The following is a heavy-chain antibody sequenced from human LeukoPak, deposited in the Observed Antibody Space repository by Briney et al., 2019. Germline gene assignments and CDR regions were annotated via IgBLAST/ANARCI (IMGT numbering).Heavy chain of an antibody. V-gene: IGHV3-53*01. D-gene: IGHD2-15*01. CDR2: IYSGGST. CDR3: ARAGLYCSGGSCYHFDY. Sequence: PGGSLRLSCAASGFTVSSNYMSWVRPAPGKGLEWVSVIYSGGSTYYADSVKGRFTISRDNSKNTLYLQMNSLRAEDTAVYYCARAGLYCSGGSCYHFDYWGQGTLVTVSS. CDR1: GFTVSSNY. J-gene: IGHJ4*02.